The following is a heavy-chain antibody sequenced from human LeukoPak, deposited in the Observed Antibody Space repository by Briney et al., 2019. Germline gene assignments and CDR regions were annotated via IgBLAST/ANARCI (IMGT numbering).Heavy chain of an antibody. J-gene: IGHJ6*02. D-gene: IGHD2-2*01. Sequence: GGSLRLSCAASGFTFSSYSMNWVRQAPGKGLEWVSYISSSSSTIYYADSVKGRFTIPRDNAKNSLYLQMNSLRAEDTAVYYCARGPAAIVYYYGMDVWGQGTTVTVSS. V-gene: IGHV3-48*01. CDR1: GFTFSSYS. CDR3: ARGPAAIVYYYGMDV. CDR2: ISSSSSTI.